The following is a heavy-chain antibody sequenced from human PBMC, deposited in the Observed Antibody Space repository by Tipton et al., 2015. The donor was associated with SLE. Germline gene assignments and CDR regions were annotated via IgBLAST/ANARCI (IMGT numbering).Heavy chain of an antibody. CDR1: GFTVSSNY. CDR3: ARASYSGSDGY. V-gene: IGHV3-53*05. D-gene: IGHD1-26*01. J-gene: IGHJ4*02. CDR2: IYSGGST. Sequence: GSLRLSCAASGFTVSSNYMSWVRQAPGKGLEWVSVIYSGGSTYYADSVKGRFTISRDNSKNTPYLQMNSLRAEDTAVYYCARASYSGSDGYWGQGTLVTVSS.